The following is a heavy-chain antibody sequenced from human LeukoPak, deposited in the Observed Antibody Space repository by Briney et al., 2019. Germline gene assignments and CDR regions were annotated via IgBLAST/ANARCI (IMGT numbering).Heavy chain of an antibody. CDR3: VTLIRGVPH. CDR1: GYTFTAYY. Sequence: ASVKVSCKASGYTFTAYYMHWVRQAPGQGLEYMGWINPNGGGSSFTQKFQGRVTVTRDTSINTVYMELSSLRSDDTAVYYGVTLIRGVPHWGQGTLVTVSS. J-gene: IGHJ4*02. CDR2: INPNGGGS. D-gene: IGHD3-10*01. V-gene: IGHV1-2*02.